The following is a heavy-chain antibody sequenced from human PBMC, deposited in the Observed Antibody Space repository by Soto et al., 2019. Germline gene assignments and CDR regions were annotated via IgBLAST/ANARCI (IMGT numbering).Heavy chain of an antibody. J-gene: IGHJ5*02. D-gene: IGHD6-13*01. CDR2: MNPNSGNT. CDR1: GYTFTSYD. V-gene: IGHV1-8*01. CDR3: ARGQAKARISADGRGWFDP. Sequence: QVQLVQSGAEVKKPGASVKVSCKASGYTFTSYDINWVRQATGKGLEWMGWMNPNSGNTGYAQKFQGRVTMTRNTSIIPANMELSRLRTEDTAVDCCARGQAKARISADGRGWFDPWGQGTLVTVSS.